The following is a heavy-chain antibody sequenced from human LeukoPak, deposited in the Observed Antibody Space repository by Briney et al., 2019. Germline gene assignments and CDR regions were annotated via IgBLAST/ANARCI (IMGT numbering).Heavy chain of an antibody. J-gene: IGHJ3*02. CDR3: ARGDYGGNSDAFDI. CDR2: IYHSGST. Sequence: SETLSLTCAVSGGSISSGGYSWSWIRQPPGKGLEWIGCIYHSGSTYYNPSLKSRVTISVDRSKNQFSLKLSSVTAADTAVYYCARGDYGGNSDAFDIWGQGTMVTVSS. D-gene: IGHD4-23*01. CDR1: GGSISSGGYS. V-gene: IGHV4-30-2*01.